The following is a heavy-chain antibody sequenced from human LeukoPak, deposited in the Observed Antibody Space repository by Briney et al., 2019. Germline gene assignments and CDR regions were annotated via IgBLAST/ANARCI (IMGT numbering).Heavy chain of an antibody. CDR3: ASSYCSSTSCYADLDY. Sequence: ASVKVSCKASGYTFTSSGISWVRQAPGQGLEWMGWISAYNGDTNYAQKVQGRVTMTTDTSTSTAYMELSSLRSEDTAVYYCASSYCSSTSCYADLDYWGQGTLVTVSS. J-gene: IGHJ4*02. D-gene: IGHD2-2*01. CDR1: GYTFTSSG. CDR2: ISAYNGDT. V-gene: IGHV1-18*01.